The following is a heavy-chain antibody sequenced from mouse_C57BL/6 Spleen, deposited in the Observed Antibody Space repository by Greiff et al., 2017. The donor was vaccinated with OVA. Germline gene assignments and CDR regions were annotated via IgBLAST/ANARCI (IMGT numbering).Heavy chain of an antibody. CDR2: IDPSDSYT. V-gene: IGHV1-69*01. CDR1: GSTFTSYW. CDR3: ARFYDGSSYYFDY. D-gene: IGHD2-3*01. J-gene: IGHJ2*01. Sequence: QLKQSGAELVMPGASVKLSCKASGSTFTSYWMHWVKQRPGQGLEWIGEIDPSDSYTNYNQKFKGKSTLTVDKSSSTAYMQPSSLTSEDSAVYYCARFYDGSSYYFDYWGQGTTLTVSS.